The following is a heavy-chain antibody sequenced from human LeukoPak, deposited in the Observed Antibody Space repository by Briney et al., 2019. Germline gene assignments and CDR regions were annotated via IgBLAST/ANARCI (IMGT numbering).Heavy chain of an antibody. J-gene: IGHJ4*02. D-gene: IGHD3-22*01. Sequence: GGSLRLSCAASGFTFSNYGMNWVRQAPGKGLFWVSAITGGGDSTYYSDSVKDRFAISRDNSKNTLFLQMNSLRAEDTALYYCAKVISSGYYYDSCGQGTLVTVSA. CDR2: ITGGGDST. CDR3: AKVISSGYYYDS. V-gene: IGHV3-23*01. CDR1: GFTFSNYG.